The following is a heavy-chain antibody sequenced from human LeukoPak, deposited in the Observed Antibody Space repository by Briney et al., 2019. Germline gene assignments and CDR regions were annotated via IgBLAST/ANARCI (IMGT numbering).Heavy chain of an antibody. CDR1: GFTFSSYS. V-gene: IGHV3-23*01. D-gene: IGHD3-3*01. CDR2: ISGSGGTT. Sequence: PGGSLRLSCAASGFTFSSYSMNWVRQAPGKGLEWVSSISGSGGTTYYADSVRGRFSIYRDNSKNTLYLQMNSLRAEDTAVYYCSKDQRFWGQGTLVTVSS. CDR3: SKDQRF. J-gene: IGHJ4*02.